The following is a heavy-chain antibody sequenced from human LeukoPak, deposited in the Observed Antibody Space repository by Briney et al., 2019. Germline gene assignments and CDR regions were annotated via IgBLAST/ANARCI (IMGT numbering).Heavy chain of an antibody. D-gene: IGHD3-3*01. V-gene: IGHV3-7*01. Sequence: GGSLRLSCAASGFTFSTSWMNWVRQAPGKGLEWVANIKKDGSEKNYVDSVKGRFTISRDNAKNSLYLQMNSLRAEDSAVYYCARQYYDFWSGFYTADYYFDYWGRGTLVTVSS. CDR2: IKKDGSEK. J-gene: IGHJ4*02. CDR1: GFTFSTSW. CDR3: ARQYYDFWSGFYTADYYFDY.